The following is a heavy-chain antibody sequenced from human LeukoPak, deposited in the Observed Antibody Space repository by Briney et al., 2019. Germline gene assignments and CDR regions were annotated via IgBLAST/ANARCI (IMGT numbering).Heavy chain of an antibody. J-gene: IGHJ6*02. CDR1: GGSFSGYY. CDR2: INHSGST. CDR3: ARGLDGRLRYYYYYGMDV. D-gene: IGHD5-24*01. V-gene: IGHV4-34*01. Sequence: PSETLSLTCAVYGGSFSGYYWSWIRQPPGKGLEWIGEINHSGSTSYNPSLKSRVTISVDTSKNQFSLKLSSVTAADTAVYYCARGLDGRLRYYYYYGMDVWGQGTTVTVSS.